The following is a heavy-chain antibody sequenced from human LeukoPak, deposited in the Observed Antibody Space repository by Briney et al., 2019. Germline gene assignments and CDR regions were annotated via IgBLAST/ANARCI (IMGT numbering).Heavy chain of an antibody. Sequence: ASVRVSCKASGYTFTGYYMHWVRQAPGQGLEWMGWINPNSGGTNYAQKFQGRVTMTRDTSISTAYMELSRLRSDDTAVYYCARGASHMRSTHQVRYWGQGTLVTVSS. CDR3: ARGASHMRSTHQVRY. CDR2: INPNSGGT. D-gene: IGHD2-2*01. J-gene: IGHJ4*02. V-gene: IGHV1-2*02. CDR1: GYTFTGYY.